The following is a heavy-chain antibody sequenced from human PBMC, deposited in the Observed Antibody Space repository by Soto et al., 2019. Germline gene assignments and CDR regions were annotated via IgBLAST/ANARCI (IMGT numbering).Heavy chain of an antibody. CDR2: IGTAGDT. V-gene: IGHV3-13*01. CDR1: GFTVSSYD. J-gene: IGHJ6*02. Sequence: EVQLVESGGGLVQPGGSLRLSCAASGFTVSSYDMHWVRQATGKGLEWVSAIGTAGDTYYPGSVKGRFTISRENAKNSLYLQLNSLRAGDTAGYYCARRGYSYGSYYYGMDVWGQGTTVTVSS. CDR3: ARRGYSYGSYYYGMDV. D-gene: IGHD5-18*01.